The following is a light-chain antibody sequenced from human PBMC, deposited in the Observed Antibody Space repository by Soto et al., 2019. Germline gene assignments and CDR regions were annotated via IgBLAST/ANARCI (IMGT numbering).Light chain of an antibody. CDR1: QSVLYSSNNKNN. J-gene: IGKJ2*01. CDR3: QQYYSTPYT. V-gene: IGKV4-1*01. CDR2: WAS. Sequence: DIVMTQSPDSLAVSLGERATINCKSSQSVLYSSNNKNNLKWYQLKPGQPPKMLIYWASIRKSGVPDRFSGSESGSDFTLTVSSLQAEDVAVYYCQQYYSTPYTFGQGTKVEIK.